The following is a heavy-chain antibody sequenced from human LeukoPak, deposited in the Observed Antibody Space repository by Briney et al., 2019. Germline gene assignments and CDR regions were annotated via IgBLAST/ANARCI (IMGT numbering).Heavy chain of an antibody. CDR1: GFPFSSYW. D-gene: IGHD2-21*02. CDR3: ARGGGDCDY. J-gene: IGHJ4*02. Sequence: GGSLRLSCVASGFPFSSYWMTWVRQAPGKGLEWVANIKQDGSKKSYVDSVKGRFTISRDNAKNSLYLQMNSLRAEDTAVYYCARGGGDCDYWGQGTLVTVSS. CDR2: IKQDGSKK. V-gene: IGHV3-7*01.